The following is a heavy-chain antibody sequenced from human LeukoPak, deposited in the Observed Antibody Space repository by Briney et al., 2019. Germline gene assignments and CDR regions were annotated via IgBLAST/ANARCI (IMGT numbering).Heavy chain of an antibody. CDR2: IYSGGST. CDR1: GFTFSSYA. CDR3: ARGNQLHPYYYYGMDV. D-gene: IGHD2-2*01. Sequence: PGGSLRLSCAASGFTFSSYAMTWVRQAPGKGLEWVSVIYSGGSTYYADSVKGRFTISRDNSKNTLYLQMHSLRAEDTAVCYCARGNQLHPYYYYGMDVWGQGTTVTVSS. J-gene: IGHJ6*02. V-gene: IGHV3-66*01.